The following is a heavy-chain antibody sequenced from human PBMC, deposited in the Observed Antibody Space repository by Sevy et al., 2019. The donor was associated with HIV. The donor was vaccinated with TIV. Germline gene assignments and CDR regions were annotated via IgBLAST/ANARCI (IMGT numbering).Heavy chain of an antibody. J-gene: IGHJ6*02. Sequence: SETLSLTCTVSGYSISSGYYWGWIRQPPGKGLEWIGSIYHSGSTYYNPSLKSRVTISVDTSKNQFSLKLSSVTAADTAVYYCARADSSSWPYYYYYGMDVWGQWTTVTVSS. CDR3: ARADSSSWPYYYYYGMDV. CDR2: IYHSGST. D-gene: IGHD6-13*01. V-gene: IGHV4-38-2*02. CDR1: GYSISSGYY.